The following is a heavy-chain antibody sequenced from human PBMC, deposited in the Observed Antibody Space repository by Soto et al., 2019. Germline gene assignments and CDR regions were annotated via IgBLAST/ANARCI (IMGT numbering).Heavy chain of an antibody. V-gene: IGHV4-39*01. J-gene: IGHJ5*02. CDR1: GGSISSSSYY. D-gene: IGHD2-15*01. CDR3: ARLPLADCSGGSCYSGWFDP. CDR2: IYYSGST. Sequence: SETLSLTCTVSGGSISSSSYYWGWIRQPPGKGPEWIASIYYSGSTYYNPSLKSRVTISVDTSKNQFSLKLSSVTAADTAVDYCARLPLADCSGGSCYSGWFDPWGQGTLVTVSS.